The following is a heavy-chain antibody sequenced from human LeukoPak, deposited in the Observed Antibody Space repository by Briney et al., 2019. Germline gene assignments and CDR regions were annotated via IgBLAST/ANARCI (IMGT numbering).Heavy chain of an antibody. CDR3: ARALTRLAAFDI. Sequence: PSETLSLTCAVSGDSISSGGYSWSWIRQPPGKGLEWIGYIYHSGSTYYNPSFKSRVTISVDRSKNQFSLKLSSVTAADTAMYYCARALTRLAAFDIWGQGTMVTVSS. J-gene: IGHJ3*02. CDR2: IYHSGST. D-gene: IGHD3-9*01. CDR1: GDSISSGGYS. V-gene: IGHV4-30-2*01.